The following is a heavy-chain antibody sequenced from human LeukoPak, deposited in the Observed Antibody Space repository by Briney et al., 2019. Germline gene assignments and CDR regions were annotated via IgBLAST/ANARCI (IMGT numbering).Heavy chain of an antibody. V-gene: IGHV4-59*01. D-gene: IGHD5-24*01. J-gene: IGHJ4*02. CDR2: IYYSGST. CDR3: ARDGEMATILDY. CDR1: GGSISSYY. Sequence: SETLSLTCTVSGGSISSYYWSWIRQPPGKGLEWIGYIYYSGSTNYNPSLKSRVTISVDTSKNQFSLKLSSVTAADTAVYYCARDGEMATILDYWGQGTLVTVSS.